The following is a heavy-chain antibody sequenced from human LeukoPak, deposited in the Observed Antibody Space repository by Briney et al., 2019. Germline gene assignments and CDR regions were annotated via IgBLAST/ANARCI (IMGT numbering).Heavy chain of an antibody. J-gene: IGHJ4*02. Sequence: SETLSLTCNVSGGSISSYYWSWIRQPPGKGLEWIGYTYNSGSTNYNPSLKSRVTISVDTSKKQFSLKVSSVTAADTAVYYCAGQDYYDSSGYYAYYFDYWGQGTLVTVSS. CDR3: AGQDYYDSSGYYAYYFDY. V-gene: IGHV4-59*08. CDR2: TYNSGST. D-gene: IGHD3-22*01. CDR1: GGSISSYY.